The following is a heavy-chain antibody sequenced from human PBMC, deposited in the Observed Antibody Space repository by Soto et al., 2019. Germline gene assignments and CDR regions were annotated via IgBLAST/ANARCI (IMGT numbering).Heavy chain of an antibody. CDR2: MCYSGIT. J-gene: IGHJ5*02. CDR1: GGSISSSSYY. Sequence: QLQLQESGPGLVKPSETLSLTCTVSGGSISSSSYYWGWIRQPPGKGLEWIGSMCYSGITYYNPSLKSRVTISVDTSKNPFSLKLSSVTAADTAVYYCARQLEYYYGSVSSILFDPWGQGTLVTVSS. D-gene: IGHD3-10*01. V-gene: IGHV4-39*01. CDR3: ARQLEYYYGSVSSILFDP.